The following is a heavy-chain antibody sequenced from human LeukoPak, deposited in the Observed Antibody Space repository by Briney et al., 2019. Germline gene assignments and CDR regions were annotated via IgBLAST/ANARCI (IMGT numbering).Heavy chain of an antibody. CDR1: GFTFSRYW. CDR3: ARGPPWYFDL. CDR2: INSDGSST. D-gene: IGHD6-25*01. V-gene: IGHV3-74*01. J-gene: IGHJ2*01. Sequence: GGSLRLSCAASGFTFSRYWMHWVRQAPGKGLVWVSGINSDGSSTSYADSVKGRFAISRGKAKNTLYLQMNSLRAEDTAVYYCARGPPWYFDLWGRGTLVTVSS.